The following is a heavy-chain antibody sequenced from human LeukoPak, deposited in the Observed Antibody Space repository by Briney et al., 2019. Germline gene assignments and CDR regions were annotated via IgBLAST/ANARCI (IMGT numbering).Heavy chain of an antibody. J-gene: IGHJ3*02. CDR3: AKEAGNDAFDI. CDR2: ISWNSGGI. Sequence: GGSLRLSCAASGFTFDDYAMHWVRQAPGKGLEWVSGISWNSGGIGYADSVKGRFTISRDNAKSSLYLQMNSLRAEDTALYYCAKEAGNDAFDIWGQGTMVTVSS. V-gene: IGHV3-9*01. CDR1: GFTFDDYA.